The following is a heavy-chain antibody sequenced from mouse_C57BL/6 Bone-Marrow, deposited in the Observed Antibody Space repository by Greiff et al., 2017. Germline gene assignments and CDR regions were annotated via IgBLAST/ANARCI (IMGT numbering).Heavy chain of an antibody. D-gene: IGHD2-1*01. CDR1: GYTFTDYY. Sequence: VQLQQSGPVLVKPGASVKMSCKASGYTFTDYYMNWVKQSHGKSLEWIGVINPYNGGTSYNQKFKGKATLTVDKSSSTAYMELNSLTSEDSAVYYCARENYGKRMDYWGQGTSVTVSS. J-gene: IGHJ4*01. V-gene: IGHV1-19*01. CDR2: INPYNGGT. CDR3: ARENYGKRMDY.